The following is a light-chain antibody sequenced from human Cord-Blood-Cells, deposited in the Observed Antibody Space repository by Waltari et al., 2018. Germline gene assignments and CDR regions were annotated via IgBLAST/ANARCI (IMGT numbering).Light chain of an antibody. CDR3: SSYAGSNNLYV. Sequence: QSALTQPPSASGSPGQSVNISCTGPSSDVGGYNYVSWYQQHPGKAPKLMIYEVSKRPSGVPDRFSGSKSGNTASLTVSGLQAEDEADYYCSSYAGSNNLYVFGTGTKVTVL. J-gene: IGLJ1*01. CDR2: EVS. V-gene: IGLV2-8*01. CDR1: SSDVGGYNY.